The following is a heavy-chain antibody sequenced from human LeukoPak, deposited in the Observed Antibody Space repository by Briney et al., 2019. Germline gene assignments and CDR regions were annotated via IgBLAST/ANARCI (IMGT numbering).Heavy chain of an antibody. J-gene: IGHJ4*02. D-gene: IGHD2-2*01. V-gene: IGHV1-46*01. CDR1: GYTFTSYY. Sequence: ASVKVSCKASGYTFTSYYMHWVRQAPGQGLEWMGIINPSGGSTSYAQKFQGRVTMTRDTSISTAYMELSRLRSDDTAVYYCASVCSSTSCRVDYWGQGTLVTVSS. CDR3: ASVCSSTSCRVDY. CDR2: INPSGGST.